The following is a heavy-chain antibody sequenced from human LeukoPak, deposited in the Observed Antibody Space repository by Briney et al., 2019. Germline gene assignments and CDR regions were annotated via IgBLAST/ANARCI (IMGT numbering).Heavy chain of an antibody. V-gene: IGHV5-51*01. CDR1: GYSFTSYW. Sequence: GESLKISCKGSGYSFTSYWIGWVRQMPGKGLEWMGIIYPGDSDTRYSPSFQGQVTISADKSISTAYLQWISLKASDTAMYYCARHPIAAGGAYNWFDPWGQGTLVTVSS. CDR3: ARHPIAAGGAYNWFDP. CDR2: IYPGDSDT. J-gene: IGHJ5*02. D-gene: IGHD6-13*01.